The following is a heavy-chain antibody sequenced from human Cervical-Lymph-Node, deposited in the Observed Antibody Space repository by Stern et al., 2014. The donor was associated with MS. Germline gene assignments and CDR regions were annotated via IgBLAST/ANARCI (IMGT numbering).Heavy chain of an antibody. CDR2: IKQDGREK. CDR1: GFTFSNNW. D-gene: IGHD3-16*02. Sequence: QLVQSGGGLVQPGGSLRLSCTASGFTFSNNWMSWVRQAPGKGLESVANIKQDGREKYYGDFVKGRFTISRDNAKNSLYLHMNSLRVEDTAVYYCARDGGYHDYVWGSNRPDYYYFYGMDVWGQGTTVTVSS. CDR3: ARDGGYHDYVWGSNRPDYYYFYGMDV. J-gene: IGHJ6*02. V-gene: IGHV3-7*01.